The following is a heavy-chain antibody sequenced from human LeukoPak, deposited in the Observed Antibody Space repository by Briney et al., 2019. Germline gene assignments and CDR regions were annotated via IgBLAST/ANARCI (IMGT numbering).Heavy chain of an antibody. Sequence: SETLSLTCAVYGGSFSGYYWTWIRQPPGKGLEWIGEINHSGSTNYNPSLKSRVTISVDTSKNQFSLRLSSVTAADTAVYYCASGGWYRGYWGQGTLVTVSS. CDR1: GGSFSGYY. D-gene: IGHD6-19*01. V-gene: IGHV4-34*01. CDR2: INHSGST. J-gene: IGHJ4*02. CDR3: ASGGWYRGY.